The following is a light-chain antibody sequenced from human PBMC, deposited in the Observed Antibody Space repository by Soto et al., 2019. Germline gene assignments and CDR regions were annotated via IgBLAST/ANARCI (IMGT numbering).Light chain of an antibody. CDR3: QSYDSSLSASV. CDR2: VNN. CDR1: SSNTGAGYD. J-gene: IGLJ3*02. V-gene: IGLV1-40*01. Sequence: QYVLTQPPSVSGAPGQRVTISCTGSSSNTGAGYDVHWYQQVTGTAPKLLIYVNNNRPSGVPDRFSGSKSGTSASLVITGLQAEDEADYYCQSYDSSLSASVFGGGTKLTVL.